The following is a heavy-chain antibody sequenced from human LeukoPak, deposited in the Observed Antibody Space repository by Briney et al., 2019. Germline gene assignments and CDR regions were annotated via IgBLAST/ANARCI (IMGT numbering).Heavy chain of an antibody. D-gene: IGHD3-10*01. CDR1: SGSFSNYY. Sequence: SETLSLTCAVYSGSFSNYYWGWIRQPPGKGLEWIGNIFYSGSTYYSPPLRSRVTISLDTSRNQFSLKLNSVTAADTAVYYCAKSNGYGLVDIWGQGTMVTVSS. J-gene: IGHJ3*02. CDR3: AKSNGYGLVDI. V-gene: IGHV4-34*12. CDR2: IFYSGST.